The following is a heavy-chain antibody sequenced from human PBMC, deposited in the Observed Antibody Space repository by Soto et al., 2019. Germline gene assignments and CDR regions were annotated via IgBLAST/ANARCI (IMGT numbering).Heavy chain of an antibody. Sequence: GXSGNVSCKPSGGTFSNYVISWLLQAPGQGLEWMGGIIPIIGAPYYAQKFQGRVTITADKSTSAAYMELSSLRPEDTAVYYFASCSRSSCSNPDYFYYYGMDVWGQGTTVTVSS. CDR1: GGTFSNYV. J-gene: IGHJ6*02. CDR3: ASCSRSSCSNPDYFYYYGMDV. CDR2: IIPIIGAP. D-gene: IGHD6-6*01. V-gene: IGHV1-69*06.